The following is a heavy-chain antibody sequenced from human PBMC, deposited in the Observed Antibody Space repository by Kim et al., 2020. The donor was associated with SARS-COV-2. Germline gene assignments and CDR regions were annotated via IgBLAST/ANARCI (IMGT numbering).Heavy chain of an antibody. Sequence: SETLSLTCTVSGGSIISGGYYWTWIRQHPGKGLEWIGYISYSGSTYYNPSLKSRVTISVDMSKNEFSLKLSSVTAADTAVYYCARGHDISGYYYDYWGQGSLVTVSS. CDR3: ARGHDISGYYYDY. V-gene: IGHV4-31*03. CDR1: GGSIISGGYY. CDR2: ISYSGST. D-gene: IGHD3-22*01. J-gene: IGHJ4*02.